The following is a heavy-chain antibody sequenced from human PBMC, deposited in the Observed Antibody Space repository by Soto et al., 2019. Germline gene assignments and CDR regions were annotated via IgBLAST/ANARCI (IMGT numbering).Heavy chain of an antibody. Sequence: GSLRLSCAASGFTFSTYSMNWVRQAPGKGLEWVSSISSSGTYIHYADSLKGRFTISRDNAKNSLYLQMISLRAEDTAVYYCARDPSDCSSTSCWGYYALDVWGQGTTVTVS. CDR1: GFTFSTYS. J-gene: IGHJ6*02. D-gene: IGHD2-2*01. CDR2: ISSSGTYI. CDR3: ARDPSDCSSTSCWGYYALDV. V-gene: IGHV3-21*01.